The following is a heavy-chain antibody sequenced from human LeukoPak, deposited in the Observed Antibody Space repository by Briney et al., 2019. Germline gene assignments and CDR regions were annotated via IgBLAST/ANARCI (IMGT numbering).Heavy chain of an antibody. D-gene: IGHD6-13*01. CDR3: ARDPGYSSTGVDAFDI. V-gene: IGHV4-31*03. J-gene: IGHJ3*02. Sequence: SETLSLTCTVSGGSISSGGYYWSWIRQHPGEGLEWIGYIYYSGTTYYNPSLKSRVSLSVDTSKNQFSLKLTSVTAADTAVYYCARDPGYSSTGVDAFDIWGRGTMVTVSS. CDR1: GGSISSGGYY. CDR2: IYYSGTT.